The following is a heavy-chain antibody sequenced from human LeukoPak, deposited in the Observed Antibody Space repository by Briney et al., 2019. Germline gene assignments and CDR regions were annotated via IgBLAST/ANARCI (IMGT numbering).Heavy chain of an antibody. V-gene: IGHV4-31*03. Sequence: SETLSLTCTVSGGSISSGGYYWSWIRQHPGKGLEWIGYIYYSGSTYYNPSLKSRVTISVDTSKNQFSLKLSSVTAADTAVYYCARAPMVRGVIIAYYFDYWGQGTLVTVSS. J-gene: IGHJ4*02. CDR2: IYYSGST. CDR3: ARAPMVRGVIIAYYFDY. D-gene: IGHD3-10*01. CDR1: GGSISSGGYY.